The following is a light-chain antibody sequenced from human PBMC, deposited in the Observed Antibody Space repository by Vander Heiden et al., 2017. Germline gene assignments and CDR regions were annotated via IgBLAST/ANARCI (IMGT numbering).Light chain of an antibody. V-gene: IGLV3-25*03. CDR3: QSADSSGIYLI. Sequence: SSHRTHSHSVSVSQGQTARITCSGDALPFQHAYWYQQKPGQAHLLVIYKDNERPSGIPERFSGSNSGTTVTLTINGVQAEDEADYYCQSADSSGIYLIFGAGTKVTVL. CDR1: ALPFQH. CDR2: KDN. J-gene: IGLJ2*01.